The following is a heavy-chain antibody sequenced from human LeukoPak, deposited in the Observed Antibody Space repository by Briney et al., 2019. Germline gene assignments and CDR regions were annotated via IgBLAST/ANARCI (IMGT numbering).Heavy chain of an antibody. Sequence: GASVKVSCKASGYTFTGYYMHWVRQAPGQGLEWMGWINPNSGGTNYVQKFQGWVTMTRDTSISTAYMELSRLRSDDTAVYYCARDGYCSSTSCYGRYYGMDVWGQGTTVTVSS. J-gene: IGHJ6*02. CDR3: ARDGYCSSTSCYGRYYGMDV. CDR1: GYTFTGYY. V-gene: IGHV1-2*04. CDR2: INPNSGGT. D-gene: IGHD2-2*03.